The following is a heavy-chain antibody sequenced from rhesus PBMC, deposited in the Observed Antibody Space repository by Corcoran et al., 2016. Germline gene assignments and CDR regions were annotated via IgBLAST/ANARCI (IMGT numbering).Heavy chain of an antibody. Sequence: EVQLVESGGGLVQPGGSLRLSCAASGFPFRSYGMHWCRQAPGKGLGGVAVIWYDGSKKDYADSVKDRFTISRDNSKNMLYLQMNNLRVEDMAVYYCVKAGGQWVQLGYWGQGVLVTVSS. V-gene: IGHV3-54*02. CDR2: IWYDGSKK. D-gene: IGHD5-24*01. CDR3: VKAGGQWVQLGY. J-gene: IGHJ4*01. CDR1: GFPFRSYG.